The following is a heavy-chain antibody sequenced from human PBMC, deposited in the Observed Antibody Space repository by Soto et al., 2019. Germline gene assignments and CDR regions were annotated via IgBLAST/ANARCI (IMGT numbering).Heavy chain of an antibody. CDR3: ANGNSSSWY. CDR1: GFTFSSYG. V-gene: IGHV3-30*18. D-gene: IGHD6-13*01. J-gene: IGHJ4*02. CDR2: ISYDGSNK. Sequence: GGSLRLSCAASGFTFSSYGMHWVRQAPGKGLEWVAVISYDGSNKYYADSVKGRFTISRDNSKNTLYLQMNSLRADDTAVYYCANGNSSSWYWGQGTLVTVSS.